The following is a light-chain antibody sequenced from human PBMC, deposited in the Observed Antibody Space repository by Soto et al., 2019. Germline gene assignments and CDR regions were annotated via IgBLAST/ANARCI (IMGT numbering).Light chain of an antibody. V-gene: IGLV2-14*01. CDR1: SSDVGNCNC. J-gene: IGLJ3*02. CDR2: EVS. CDR3: SSFTTSSTWV. Sequence: QSALTQPASVSGSPGQSITISCTGASSDVGNCNCVSWYQQHPGKAPKLMMYEVSNRPSGVSDRFSGSKAGNTASLTISGLQAEDEADYYCSSFTTSSTWVFGGGTKVTVL.